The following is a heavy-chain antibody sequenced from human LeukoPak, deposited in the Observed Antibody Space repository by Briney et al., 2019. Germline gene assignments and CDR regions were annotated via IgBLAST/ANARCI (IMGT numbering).Heavy chain of an antibody. CDR1: GGSISSGSYY. CDR2: IYTSGSA. V-gene: IGHV4-61*02. J-gene: IGHJ4*02. Sequence: SETLSLTCTASGGSISSGSYYWSWIRQPAGKGLEWIGRIYTSGSANYNPSLKSRVTISVDTSKNQFSLKLSSVTAADTAVYYCATDYGDTSGFDYWGQGTLVTVTS. D-gene: IGHD4-17*01. CDR3: ATDYGDTSGFDY.